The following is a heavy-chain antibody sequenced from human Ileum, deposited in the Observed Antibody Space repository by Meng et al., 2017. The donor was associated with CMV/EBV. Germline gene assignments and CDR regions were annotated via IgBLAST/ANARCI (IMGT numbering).Heavy chain of an antibody. D-gene: IGHD5-12*01. J-gene: IGHJ5*02. V-gene: IGHV4-30-4*01. CDR2: IYYNGIT. CDR1: CASIPNDDYY. Sequence: QARLQGSGPGLVKPSQTLSFTCPVSCASIPNDDYYCSWIRQPPGKGLEWIGYIYYNGITYYNPSLKSRIAILVDTSKSQFSLIVSSVTAADTAVYYCAKYSGPSRWFDPWGQGTLVTVSS. CDR3: AKYSGPSRWFDP.